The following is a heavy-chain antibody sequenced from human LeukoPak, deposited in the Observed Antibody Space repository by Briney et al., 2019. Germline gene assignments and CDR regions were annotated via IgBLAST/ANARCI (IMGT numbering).Heavy chain of an antibody. CDR2: TYYRSKWYN. V-gene: IGHV6-1*01. D-gene: IGHD3-3*01. CDR1: GDSVSRNSAA. Sequence: SQTLSLTCAISGDSVSRNSAAWNWIRQSPARGLEWLGRTYYRSKWYNDYVVSVKSRITINPDTSKNQFSLQLNSVTPEDTAVYYCARDKRGDFWSGYPSYYMDVWGKGTTVTVSS. CDR3: ARDKRGDFWSGYPSYYMDV. J-gene: IGHJ6*03.